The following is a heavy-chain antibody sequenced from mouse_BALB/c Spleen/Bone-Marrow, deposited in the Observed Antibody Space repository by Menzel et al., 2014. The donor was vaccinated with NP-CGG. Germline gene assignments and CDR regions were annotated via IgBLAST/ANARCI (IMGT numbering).Heavy chain of an antibody. Sequence: VQLQQSGPELVKPGASVKISCKASGYSFTSYYIHWVKQRPGQGLEWIGWIFPGSGNTNYNEKFKGKATLTADTSSSTAYMQLSSLTSEDSAVYFCARRYGSSRYYFDYWGQGTTLTVSS. D-gene: IGHD1-1*01. V-gene: IGHV1-66*01. CDR2: IFPGSGNT. J-gene: IGHJ2*01. CDR3: ARRYGSSRYYFDY. CDR1: GYSFTSYY.